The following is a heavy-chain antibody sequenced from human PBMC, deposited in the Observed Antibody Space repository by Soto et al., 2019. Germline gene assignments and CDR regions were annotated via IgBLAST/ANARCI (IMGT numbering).Heavy chain of an antibody. J-gene: IGHJ5*02. CDR3: ARDAAAAGIVWFDP. CDR2: INSDGSST. D-gene: IGHD6-13*01. CDR1: GFTFSSYW. Sequence: GGSLRLSCAASGFTFSSYWMHWVRQAPGKGLVWVSRINSDGSSTSYADSVKGRFTISRDNAKNTLYLQMNSLRAEDTAVYYCARDAAAAGIVWFDPWGQGTLVTVAS. V-gene: IGHV3-74*01.